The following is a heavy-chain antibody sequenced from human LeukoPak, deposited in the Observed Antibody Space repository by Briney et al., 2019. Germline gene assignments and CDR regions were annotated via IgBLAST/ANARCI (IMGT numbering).Heavy chain of an antibody. J-gene: IGHJ4*02. Sequence: GGSLRLSCAASGFTFSSYEMNWVRQAPGKGLEWVSYISSRGSNIYYADSVKGRFTISRDNAKNSLYLQMNTLRAEDTAVYYCARILRYSSVFDYWGQGTLVTVSS. D-gene: IGHD3-9*01. CDR3: ARILRYSSVFDY. CDR1: GFTFSSYE. CDR2: ISSRGSNI. V-gene: IGHV3-48*03.